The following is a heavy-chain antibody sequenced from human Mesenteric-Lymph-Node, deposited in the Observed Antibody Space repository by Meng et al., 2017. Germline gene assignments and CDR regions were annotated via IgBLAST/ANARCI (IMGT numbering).Heavy chain of an antibody. D-gene: IGHD2-15*01. J-gene: IGHJ4*02. V-gene: IGHV4-61*02. CDR2: VYSDGDP. Sequence: SETLSLTCTVSGASISSGSFFWNWIRQPAGKGLEWIGRVYSDGDPKYNPSLTGRVSISIDASRNRFSLELTSVTAADTAIYYCARVPGRSDTQFDSWGRGSLVTVSS. CDR3: ARVPGRSDTQFDS. CDR1: GASISSGSFF.